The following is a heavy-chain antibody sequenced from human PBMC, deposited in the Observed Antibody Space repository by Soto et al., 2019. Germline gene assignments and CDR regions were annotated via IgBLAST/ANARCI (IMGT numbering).Heavy chain of an antibody. V-gene: IGHV3-30*18. J-gene: IGHJ6*02. D-gene: IGHD3-16*01. CDR3: AKDSQTGRGYDYVWKYYYYGMDV. CDR2: ISYDGSNK. Sequence: PGGSLRLSCAASGFTFSSYGMHWVRQAPGKGLEWVAVISYDGSNKYYADSVKGRFTISRDNSKNTLYLQVNSLRAEDTAVYYCAKDSQTGRGYDYVWKYYYYGMDVWGQGTTVTVSS. CDR1: GFTFSSYG.